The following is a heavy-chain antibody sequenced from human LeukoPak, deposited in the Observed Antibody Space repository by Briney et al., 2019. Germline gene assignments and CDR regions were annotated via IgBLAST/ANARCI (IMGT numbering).Heavy chain of an antibody. Sequence: EPSETLSLTCAVYGGSFSGYYWSWIRQPPGKGLEWIGEINHSGSTNYNPSLKSRVTISVDTSKNQFSLKLSSVTAADTAVYYCARGKIVLRYFDWLSTNYWYFDLWGRGTLVTVSS. CDR3: ARGKIVLRYFDWLSTNYWYFDL. D-gene: IGHD3-9*01. CDR1: GGSFSGYY. V-gene: IGHV4-34*01. J-gene: IGHJ2*01. CDR2: INHSGST.